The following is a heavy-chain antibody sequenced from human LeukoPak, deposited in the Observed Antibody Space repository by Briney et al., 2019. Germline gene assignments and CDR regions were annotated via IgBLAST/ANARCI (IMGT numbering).Heavy chain of an antibody. D-gene: IGHD5-18*01. J-gene: IGHJ6*03. Sequence: SETLSLTCTVSGGSISSSSYYWGWIRQPPGEGLEWIGSIYYSGSTYYNPSLKSRVTISVDTSKNQFSLKLSSVTAADTAVYYCAREVRYSYGHGYYYYYMDVWGKGTTVTVSS. CDR2: IYYSGST. CDR3: AREVRYSYGHGYYYYYMDV. CDR1: GGSISSSSYY. V-gene: IGHV4-39*07.